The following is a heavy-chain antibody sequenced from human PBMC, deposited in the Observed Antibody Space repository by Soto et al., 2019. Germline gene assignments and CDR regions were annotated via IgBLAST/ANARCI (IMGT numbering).Heavy chain of an antibody. V-gene: IGHV3-72*01. Sequence: GGSLRLSCAASGFTFSDHYMEWVRQAPGKGLEWVGRIRNKANSYSTEYAASAKGRFTISRDDSMNSLYLQMNSLKTEDTAVFYCARYSGSYSRGLDYWGQGTPVTVSS. CDR3: ARYSGSYSRGLDY. CDR1: GFTFSDHY. CDR2: IRNKANSYST. D-gene: IGHD1-26*01. J-gene: IGHJ4*02.